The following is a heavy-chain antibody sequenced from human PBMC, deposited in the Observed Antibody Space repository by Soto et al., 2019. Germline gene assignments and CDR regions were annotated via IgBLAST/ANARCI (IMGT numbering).Heavy chain of an antibody. CDR3: AREVTTGALDP. J-gene: IGHJ5*02. CDR2: IYYSGST. CDR1: GGSISGGTYY. Sequence: SETLSLTCTVSGGSISGGTYYWSWIRQHPGKGLEWIGYIYYSGSTHYNPSLKSRVSISVDTSKNQFSLKLSSVTAADTAVYYCAREVTTGALDPWGQGTLVTVSS. V-gene: IGHV4-31*03. D-gene: IGHD1-26*01.